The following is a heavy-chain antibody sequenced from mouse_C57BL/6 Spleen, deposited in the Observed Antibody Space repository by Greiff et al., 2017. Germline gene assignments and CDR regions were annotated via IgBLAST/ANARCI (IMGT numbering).Heavy chain of an antibody. CDR2: INPNNGGT. J-gene: IGHJ1*03. D-gene: IGHD1-1*01. Sequence: EVKLEESGPELVKPGASVKIPCKASGYTFTDYNMDWVKQSHGKSLEWIGDINPNNGGTIYNQKFKGKATFTVDKSSSTAYMELRSLTSEDTAVYYCARSDYGSSYQWYFDVWGTGTTVTVSS. V-gene: IGHV1-18*01. CDR3: ARSDYGSSYQWYFDV. CDR1: GYTFTDYN.